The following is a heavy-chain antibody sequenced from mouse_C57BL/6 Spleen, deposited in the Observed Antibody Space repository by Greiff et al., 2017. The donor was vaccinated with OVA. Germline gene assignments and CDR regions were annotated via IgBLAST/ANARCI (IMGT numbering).Heavy chain of an antibody. J-gene: IGHJ2*01. D-gene: IGHD1-1*01. Sequence: ESGPELVKPGASVKISCKASGYAFSSSWMNWVKQRPGKGLEWIGRIYPGDGDTNYNGKFKGKATLTADKSSSTAYMQLSSLTSEDSAVYFCARSGYYGSSPWFAYWGQGTTLTVSS. CDR3: ARSGYYGSSPWFAY. V-gene: IGHV1-82*01. CDR1: GYAFSSSW. CDR2: IYPGDGDT.